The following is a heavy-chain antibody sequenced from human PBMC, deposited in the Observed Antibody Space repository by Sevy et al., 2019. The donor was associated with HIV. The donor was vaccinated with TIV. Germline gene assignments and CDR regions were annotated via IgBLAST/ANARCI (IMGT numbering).Heavy chain of an antibody. CDR3: ARYLRGDFAGGFDS. V-gene: IGHV4-39*01. CDR2: IDYSRTT. D-gene: IGHD4-17*01. Sequence: SETLSLTYTVSGGSITSSSYYWGWIRQPPGKGLEWIGSIDYSRTTYYTPALKSRVTISGDTSKNQFSLKLTSVTAADTAFYYCARYLRGDFAGGFDSWGQGTLVTVSS. CDR1: GGSITSSSYY. J-gene: IGHJ5*01.